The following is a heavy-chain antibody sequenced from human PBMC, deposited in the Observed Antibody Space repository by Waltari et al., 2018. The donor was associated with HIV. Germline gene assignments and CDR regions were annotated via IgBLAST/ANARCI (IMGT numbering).Heavy chain of an antibody. CDR2: INHSGST. V-gene: IGHV4-34*01. J-gene: IGHJ5*02. Sequence: QVQLQQGGAGLLKPSETLSLTCAVYGGSFSGYYWSWIRQPPGKGLEWIGEINHSGSTNYNPSLKSRVTISVDTSKNQFSLELSSVTAADTAVYYCARIPDGRYYYDSSGRGLVDPWGQGTLVTVSS. CDR3: ARIPDGRYYYDSSGRGLVDP. CDR1: GGSFSGYY. D-gene: IGHD3-22*01.